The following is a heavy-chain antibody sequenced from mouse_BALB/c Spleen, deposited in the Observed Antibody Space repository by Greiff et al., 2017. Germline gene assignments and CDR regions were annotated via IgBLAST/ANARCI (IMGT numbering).Heavy chain of an antibody. CDR1: GFTFNTYA. D-gene: IGHD2-3*01. CDR2: IRSKSNNYAT. Sequence: DVMLVESGGGLVQPKGSLKLSCAASGFTFNTYAMNWVRQAPGKGLEWVARIRSKSNNYATYYADSVKDRFTISRDDSQSMLYLQMNNLKTEDTAMYYCVRHYRDGYYAYAMDYWGQGTSVTVSS. CDR3: VRHYRDGYYAYAMDY. J-gene: IGHJ4*01. V-gene: IGHV10-1*02.